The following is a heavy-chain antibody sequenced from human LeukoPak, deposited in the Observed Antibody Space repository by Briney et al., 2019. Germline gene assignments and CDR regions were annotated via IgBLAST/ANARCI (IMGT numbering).Heavy chain of an antibody. CDR1: GFTFSSYW. V-gene: IGHV3-7*03. Sequence: GGSLRLSCAASGFTFSSYWMSWVRQAPGKGLEWVANIKEDESEKYYVDSVKGRFTISRDNSKNTLYLQMNSLRAEDTAVYYCTRDLAARLWGQGTLVTVSS. CDR3: TRDLAARL. CDR2: IKEDESEK. J-gene: IGHJ4*02. D-gene: IGHD6-6*01.